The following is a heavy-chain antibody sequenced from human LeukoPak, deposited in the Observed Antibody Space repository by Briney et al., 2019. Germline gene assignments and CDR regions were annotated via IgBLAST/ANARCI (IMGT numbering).Heavy chain of an antibody. CDR2: ISSSSSYI. J-gene: IGHJ6*02. D-gene: IGHD4-17*01. CDR3: ARNLDYGDYEMDV. Sequence: GGSLRLSCAASGFTFSSYSMNWVRQAPGKGLEWVSSISSSSSYIYYADSVKGRLTISRDNAKNSLYLQMNSLRAEDTAVYYCARNLDYGDYEMDVWGQGTTVTVSS. CDR1: GFTFSSYS. V-gene: IGHV3-21*01.